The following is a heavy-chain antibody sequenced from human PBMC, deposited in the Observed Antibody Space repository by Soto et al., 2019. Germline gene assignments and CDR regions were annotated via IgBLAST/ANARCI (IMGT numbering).Heavy chain of an antibody. CDR3: ARSAITHFGVVSIPPHYYSEMDV. J-gene: IGHJ6*02. Sequence: QVQLVQSGAEVKKPESSVKVSCKASGGTFNRYAISWVRQAPGQGLEWMGGIIPIFGIGNDAQRSQGRVTITADESTSTAYMELSSLRSEDTGVYYCARSAITHFGVVSIPPHYYSEMDVWGQGTTVTVSS. CDR1: GGTFNRYA. D-gene: IGHD3-3*01. CDR2: IIPIFGIG. V-gene: IGHV1-69*01.